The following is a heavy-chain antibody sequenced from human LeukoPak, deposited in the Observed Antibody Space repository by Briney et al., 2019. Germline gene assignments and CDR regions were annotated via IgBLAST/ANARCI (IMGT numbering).Heavy chain of an antibody. V-gene: IGHV3-30*14. D-gene: IGHD5-18*01. J-gene: IGHJ4*02. CDR3: ARGGYSFGFDY. CDR2: ISYDGSNK. CDR1: GFTFSSYA. Sequence: GGSLRLSCAASGFTFSSYAMHWVRQAPGKGLEWVAVISYDGSNKYYADSVKGRFTISRDNSKSTLYLQMNSLRAEDTAVYYCARGGYSFGFDYWGQGTLVTVSS.